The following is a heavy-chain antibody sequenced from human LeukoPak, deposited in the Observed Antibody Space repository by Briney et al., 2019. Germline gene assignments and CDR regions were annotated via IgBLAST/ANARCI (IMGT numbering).Heavy chain of an antibody. J-gene: IGHJ4*02. V-gene: IGHV3-30*03. CDR2: ISYDGSNK. CDR3: AREDDSSGTVYFDY. CDR1: GFTFSSYG. D-gene: IGHD3-22*01. Sequence: PGGSLRLSCAASGFTFSSYGMHWVRQAPGKGLEWVAVISYDGSNKYYADSVKGRFTISRDNSKNTLYLQMNSLRAEDTAVYYCAREDDSSGTVYFDYWGQGTLVTVSS.